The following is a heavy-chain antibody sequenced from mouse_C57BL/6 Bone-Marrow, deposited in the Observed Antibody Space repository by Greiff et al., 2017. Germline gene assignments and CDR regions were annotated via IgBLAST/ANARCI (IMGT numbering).Heavy chain of an antibody. Sequence: VQLKESGPGMVKPSQSLSLTCTVTGYSITSGYDWHWIRHFPGNKLEWMGYISYSGSTNYNPSLKSRISITHDTSKNHFFLKLNSVTTEDTATYYCARRFSLLAWFAYWGQGTLVTVSA. CDR2: ISYSGST. CDR1: GYSITSGYD. V-gene: IGHV3-1*01. CDR3: ARRFSLLAWFAY. J-gene: IGHJ3*01. D-gene: IGHD2-10*01.